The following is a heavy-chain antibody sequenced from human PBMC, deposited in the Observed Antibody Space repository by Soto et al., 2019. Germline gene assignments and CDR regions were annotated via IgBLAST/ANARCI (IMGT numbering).Heavy chain of an antibody. D-gene: IGHD6-19*01. CDR2: IYYSGST. J-gene: IGHJ5*02. CDR1: GGSVSSGNYY. V-gene: IGHV4-61*01. CDR3: ARRAHSSGWDNWFDP. Sequence: SETLSLTCTVSGGSVSSGNYYWSWIRQPPGKGLEWIGYIYYSGSTNYNPSLKSRVTISVGTSKNQFSLKLSSVTAADTAVYYCARRAHSSGWDNWFDPWGQGTLVTVSS.